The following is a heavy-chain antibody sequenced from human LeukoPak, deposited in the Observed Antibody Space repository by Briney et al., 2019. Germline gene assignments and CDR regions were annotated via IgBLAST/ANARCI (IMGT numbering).Heavy chain of an antibody. CDR3: ARHYSSGWYWYFDL. Sequence: SETLTLTCAVYGGSFSGYYWSWIRQPPGKGLEWIGEINHSGSTNYNPSLKSRVTISVDTSKNQFSLKLSSVTAADTAVYYCARHYSSGWYWYFDLWGRGTLVTVSS. J-gene: IGHJ2*01. CDR2: INHSGST. D-gene: IGHD6-19*01. V-gene: IGHV4-34*01. CDR1: GGSFSGYY.